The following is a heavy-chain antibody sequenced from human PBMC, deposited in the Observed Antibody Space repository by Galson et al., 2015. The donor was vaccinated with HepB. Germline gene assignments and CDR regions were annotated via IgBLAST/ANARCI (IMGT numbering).Heavy chain of an antibody. CDR3: ASRLRNWNVLYYFDY. V-gene: IGHV1-69*06. J-gene: IGHJ4*02. CDR2: IIPIFGTA. CDR1: GGTFSSYA. Sequence: SVKVSCKASGGTFSSYAISWVRQAPGQGLEWMGGIIPIFGTANYAQKFQGRVTITADKSTSTAYMELSSLRSEDTAVYYCASRLRNWNVLYYFDYWGQGTLVTVSS. D-gene: IGHD1-1*01.